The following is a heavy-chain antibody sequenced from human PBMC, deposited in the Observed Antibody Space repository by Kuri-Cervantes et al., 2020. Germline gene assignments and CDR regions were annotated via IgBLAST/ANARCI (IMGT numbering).Heavy chain of an antibody. CDR2: IYYSGST. D-gene: IGHD1-14*01. CDR1: GYSISSGNW. Sequence: LRLSCAVSGYSISSGNWWGWLRQTPGKRLEWIAYIYYSGSTYYNPSLKSRVTMSVDTSKSQFSLKLSSVAAADTAVYYCARAPRRQDAFDIWGQRTMVTVSS. V-gene: IGHV4-28*03. J-gene: IGHJ3*02. CDR3: ARAPRRQDAFDI.